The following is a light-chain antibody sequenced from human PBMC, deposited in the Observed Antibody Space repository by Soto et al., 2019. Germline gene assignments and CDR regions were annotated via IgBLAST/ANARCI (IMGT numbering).Light chain of an antibody. CDR2: DVS. CDR3: SSYTIINTLV. Sequence: QSALTQPASVSGSPGQSITISCTGTSSDVGGYNYVSWYQQYPGKAPKLMIYDVSNRPSGVSNRFSGSKSGNTASLTISGLHADDEADYYCSSYTIINTLVFASGAQLTVL. J-gene: IGLJ1*01. V-gene: IGLV2-14*01. CDR1: SSDVGGYNY.